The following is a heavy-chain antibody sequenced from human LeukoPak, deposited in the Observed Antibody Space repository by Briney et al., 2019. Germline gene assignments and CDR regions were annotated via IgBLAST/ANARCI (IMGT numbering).Heavy chain of an antibody. V-gene: IGHV3-66*01. CDR3: ARAVRIWSGEPGYFDY. CDR2: IYSGGST. CDR1: GFTVSSNY. D-gene: IGHD3-10*01. Sequence: GGSLRLSCAASGFTVSSNYMSWVRQAPGKGLEWVSVIYSGGSTYYADSVKGRFTISRDNSKNTLYLQMNSLRAEDTAVYYCARAVRIWSGEPGYFDYWGRGTLVTVSS. J-gene: IGHJ4*02.